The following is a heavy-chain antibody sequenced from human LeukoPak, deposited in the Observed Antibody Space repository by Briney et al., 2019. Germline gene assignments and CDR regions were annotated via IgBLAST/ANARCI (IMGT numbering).Heavy chain of an antibody. Sequence: GASVKVSCKASGYTFTSYGISWVRQAPGQGLEWMGWISAYNGNTNYAQKLQGRVTMTTDTSTSTAYMELRSLRSDDTAVYYCAREGPGYYDFWSGYDYWGQGTLVTVSS. CDR1: GYTFTSYG. CDR3: AREGPGYYDFWSGYDY. D-gene: IGHD3-3*01. CDR2: ISAYNGNT. J-gene: IGHJ4*02. V-gene: IGHV1-18*01.